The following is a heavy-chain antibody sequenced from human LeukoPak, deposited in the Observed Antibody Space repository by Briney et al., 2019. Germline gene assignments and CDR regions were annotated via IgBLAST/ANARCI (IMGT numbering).Heavy chain of an antibody. D-gene: IGHD2-15*01. CDR2: ISSSGSTI. CDR1: GFTFSDYY. V-gene: IGHV3-11*01. CDR3: ARRYPYYYYGMDV. Sequence: GGSLRLSCAASGFTFSDYYMNWIRQAPGKGLEWVSYISSSGSTIYHADSVKGRFTISRDNAKNSLYLQMNSLRVEDTAVYYCARRYPYYYYGMDVWGQGTTVTVSS. J-gene: IGHJ6*02.